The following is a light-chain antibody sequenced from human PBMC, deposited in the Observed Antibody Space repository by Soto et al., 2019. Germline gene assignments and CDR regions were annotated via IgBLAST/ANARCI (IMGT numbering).Light chain of an antibody. CDR1: SSDVGGYNF. CDR3: CSYAGSYTRV. J-gene: IGLJ3*02. V-gene: IGLV2-11*01. Sequence: QSALTQPRSVSGSPGQSVTISCTGTSSDVGGYNFVSWYQQHPGKAPKLMIYDVSKRPSGVPDRFSGSKSGNTASLTISGLQAEYEADYYCCSYAGSYTRVFGRGTKLTVL. CDR2: DVS.